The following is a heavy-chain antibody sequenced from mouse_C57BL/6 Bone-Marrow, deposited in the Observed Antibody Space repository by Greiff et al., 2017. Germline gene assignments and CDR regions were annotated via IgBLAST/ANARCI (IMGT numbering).Heavy chain of an antibody. V-gene: IGHV1-81*01. CDR2: IYPRSGNT. J-gene: IGHJ2*01. CDR3: ARGRLRRGIFDY. D-gene: IGHD2-4*01. Sequence: QVQLQQSGAELARPGASVKLSCKASGYTFTSYGISWVKQSTGQGLEWIGEIYPRSGNTYYHEKFKGKATLTADKSSSTAYMELSSLTSEDSAVYYCARGRLRRGIFDYWGQGTTLTVSS. CDR1: GYTFTSYG.